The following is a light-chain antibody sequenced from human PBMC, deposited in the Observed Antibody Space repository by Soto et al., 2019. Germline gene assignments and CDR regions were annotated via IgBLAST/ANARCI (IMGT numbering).Light chain of an antibody. CDR3: QQRSNWIT. J-gene: IGKJ5*01. V-gene: IGKV3-11*01. CDR1: QSVSSNY. CDR2: DAS. Sequence: LNQSPCTLSLYPGERATLSCRASQSVSSNYLAWYQQKPGQAPRLLIYDASNRATGIPARFSGSGSGTDFTLTISSLEPEDFAVYYCQQRSNWITFGQGTRLEVK.